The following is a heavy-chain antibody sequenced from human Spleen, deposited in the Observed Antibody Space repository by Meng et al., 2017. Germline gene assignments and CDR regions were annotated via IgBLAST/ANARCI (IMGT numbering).Heavy chain of an antibody. D-gene: IGHD2-21*01. J-gene: IGHJ4*02. CDR3: VRDENISLGKLFGDY. Sequence: QVKLVHSGADVKKPGASMKVSCKASTSTFTAYYIHWVRQAPGQGLEWLGHINPNSGDTLYAQKFQGRVSMTGDTSISTAYVELSSLRSDDTAVYYCVRDENISLGKLFGDYWGQGTMVTVSS. V-gene: IGHV1-2*06. CDR1: TSTFTAYY. CDR2: INPNSGDT.